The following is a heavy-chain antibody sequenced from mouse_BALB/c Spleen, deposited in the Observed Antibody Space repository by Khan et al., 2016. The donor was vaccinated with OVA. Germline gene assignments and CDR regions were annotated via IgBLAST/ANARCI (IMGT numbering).Heavy chain of an antibody. V-gene: IGHV3-2*02. CDR3: ARDGSRYNYAMDY. CDR2: ISYSGST. Sequence: EVQLQESGPGLVKPSQSLSLTCTVTGYSITSDYAWNWIRQFPGNKLEWMGYISYSGSTNYNPALKSRISITRDTSKNQFFLQLKSVTTEDTATYYCARDGSRYNYAMDYWGQGTSGTVSS. D-gene: IGHD2-3*01. CDR1: GYSITSDYA. J-gene: IGHJ4*01.